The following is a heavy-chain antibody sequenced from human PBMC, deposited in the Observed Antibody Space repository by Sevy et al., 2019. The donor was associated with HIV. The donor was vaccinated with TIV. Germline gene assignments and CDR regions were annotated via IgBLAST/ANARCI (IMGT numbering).Heavy chain of an antibody. J-gene: IGHJ4*02. CDR2: IYFTGKT. CDR3: ARDSTTRPRVLDY. D-gene: IGHD1-1*01. CDR1: GGSISSYF. Sequence: SETLSLTCSVSGGSISSYFWTWVRQSPGKGLEWIGNIYFTGKTDYSPSLKSRVTLSLDTSNSQFSLTLKSVTAADTAIYFCARDSTTRPRVLDYWGQGTLVTVSS. V-gene: IGHV4-59*01.